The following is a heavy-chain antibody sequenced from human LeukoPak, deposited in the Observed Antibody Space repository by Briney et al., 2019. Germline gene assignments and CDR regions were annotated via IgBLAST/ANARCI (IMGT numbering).Heavy chain of an antibody. J-gene: IGHJ4*02. Sequence: ASVKVSCKASGYTFTSNYIHWVRLAPGQGLEWMGMIYPRDGSTSYAQKFQGRVTVTRDTSTSTVHMELSGLRSEDTAVYYCARDQEGFDYWGQGTLVTVSS. CDR1: GYTFTSNY. CDR3: ARDQEGFDY. V-gene: IGHV1-46*01. CDR2: IYPRDGST.